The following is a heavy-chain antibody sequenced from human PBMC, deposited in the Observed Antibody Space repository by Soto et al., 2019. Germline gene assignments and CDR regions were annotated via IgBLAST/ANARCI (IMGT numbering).Heavy chain of an antibody. CDR1: GGSISSSSYY. CDR2: IYYSGST. V-gene: IGHV4-39*01. J-gene: IGHJ6*02. D-gene: IGHD2-21*02. CDR3: GGGTATAYEDYYYYYGMDV. Sequence: QLQLQESGPGLVKPSETLSLTCTVSGGSISSSSYYWGWIRQPPGKGLEWIGSIYYSGSTYYNPSLKSRVTISVDTSKNQFSLKLSSVTAADPAVYYCGGGTATAYEDYYYYYGMDVWGQGTTVTVSS.